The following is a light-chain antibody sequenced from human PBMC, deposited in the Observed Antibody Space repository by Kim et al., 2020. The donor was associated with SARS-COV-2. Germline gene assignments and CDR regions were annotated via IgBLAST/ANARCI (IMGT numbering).Light chain of an antibody. J-gene: IGKJ2*01. CDR2: GAS. CDR3: QQYNNWPGT. CDR1: QSVSSN. V-gene: IGKV3-15*01. Sequence: SWAPGERATLSCRASQSVSSNLAWYQQKPGQAPRLLIYGASTRATGIPARFSGSGSGTEFTLTISSLQSEDFAVYYCQQYNNWPGTFGQGTKLEI.